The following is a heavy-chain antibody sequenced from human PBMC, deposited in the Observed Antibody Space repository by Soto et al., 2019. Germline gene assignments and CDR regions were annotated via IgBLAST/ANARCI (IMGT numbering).Heavy chain of an antibody. V-gene: IGHV1-18*01. D-gene: IGHD3-22*01. CDR1: GYTFTSYG. CDR3: ARNDGVVVVDAFDI. CDR2: ISAYNGNT. Sequence: ASVKVSCKASGYTFTSYGISWVRQAPGQGLEWMGWISAYNGNTNYAQKLQGRVTMTTDTSTSTAYMELRSLRSDDTAVYYCARNDGVVVVDAFDIWGQGTMVTVSS. J-gene: IGHJ3*02.